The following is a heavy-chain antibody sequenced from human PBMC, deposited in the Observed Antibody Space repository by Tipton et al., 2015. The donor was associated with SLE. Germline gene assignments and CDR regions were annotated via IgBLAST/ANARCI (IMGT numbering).Heavy chain of an antibody. J-gene: IGHJ4*02. CDR1: GVSVSSGGYY. V-gene: IGHV4-31*03. CDR3: ARQAYYSGYADY. CDR2: MYQTGTT. D-gene: IGHD5-12*01. Sequence: TLSLTCTVSGVSVSSGGYYWNWIRQHPGKGLEWVGNMYQTGTTDYNPSLKSRVTISIDTSKNQFSLKLSAVTAADTAVYYCARQAYYSGYADYWGQGTLVTVSS.